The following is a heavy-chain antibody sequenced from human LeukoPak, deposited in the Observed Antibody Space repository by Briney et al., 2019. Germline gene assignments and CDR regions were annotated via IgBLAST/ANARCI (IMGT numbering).Heavy chain of an antibody. CDR3: AREGYQPNDFWSGYWFDP. CDR1: GFTFSTCS. CDR2: ISSSGVTI. Sequence: PGGSLRLSCAASGFTFSTCSMNWVRQAPGKGLEWVSYISSSGVTIYYADSVKGRLTISRDNAKNSLYLQMNSLRAEDTAVYYCAREGYQPNDFWSGYWFDPWGQGTLVTVSS. D-gene: IGHD3-3*01. J-gene: IGHJ5*02. V-gene: IGHV3-48*01.